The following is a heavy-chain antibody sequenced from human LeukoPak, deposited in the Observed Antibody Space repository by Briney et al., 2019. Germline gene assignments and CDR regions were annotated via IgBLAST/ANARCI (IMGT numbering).Heavy chain of an antibody. V-gene: IGHV3-30-3*01. CDR3: ARVGRSYGSGSDRY. D-gene: IGHD3-10*01. CDR2: ISYDGSNK. Sequence: PGRSLRLSCAASGFTFSSYAMHWVRQAPGKGLEWVAVISYDGSNKYYADSVKGRFTISRDNSKNTLYLQMNSLRAEDTAVYYCARVGRSYGSGSDRYWGQGTLVTVSS. J-gene: IGHJ4*02. CDR1: GFTFSSYA.